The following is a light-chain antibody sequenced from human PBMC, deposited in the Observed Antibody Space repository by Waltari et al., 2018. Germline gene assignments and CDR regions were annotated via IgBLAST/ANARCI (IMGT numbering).Light chain of an antibody. Sequence: QSALTQPASVSGSPGQSITISCTGPSSDVRNYQLVSWYQQHPGKAPKLMIYAVSKRPSGVSDRFSGSKSGDMASLTIAGLQPEDEAEYFCSSYAGSSKGVFGGGTKVTVL. J-gene: IGLJ2*01. CDR1: SSDVRNYQL. CDR2: AVS. V-gene: IGLV2-23*02. CDR3: SSYAGSSKGV.